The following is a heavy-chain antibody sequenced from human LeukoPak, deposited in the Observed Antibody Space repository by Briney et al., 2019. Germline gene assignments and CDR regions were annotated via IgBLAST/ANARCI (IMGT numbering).Heavy chain of an antibody. V-gene: IGHV3-23*01. CDR2: TSGSGGST. CDR1: GFTFSSYA. CDR3: AKRGDIVVVPAATTFDY. Sequence: GGSLRLSCAASGFTFSSYAMSWVRQAPGKGLEWVSATSGSGGSTYYADSVKGRFTISRDNSKNTLYLQMNSLRAEDTAVYYCAKRGDIVVVPAATTFDYWGQGTLVTVSS. J-gene: IGHJ4*02. D-gene: IGHD2-2*01.